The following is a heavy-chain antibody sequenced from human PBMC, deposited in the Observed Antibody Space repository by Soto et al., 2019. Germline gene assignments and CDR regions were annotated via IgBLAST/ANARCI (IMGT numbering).Heavy chain of an antibody. J-gene: IGHJ4*02. D-gene: IGHD2-8*01. CDR3: VSQRTSVLTQAYFDY. CDR1: GGSVSNSNYY. CDR2: VYYRGRS. Sequence: SETLSLTCTVSGGSVSNSNYYWGWIRQSPGKGLEWIGSVYYRGRSYSKSSVKSRVTISVDTSKNQFSLNLNSVTASDTAIYFCVSQRTSVLTQAYFDYWGPGALVTVPQ. V-gene: IGHV4-39*01.